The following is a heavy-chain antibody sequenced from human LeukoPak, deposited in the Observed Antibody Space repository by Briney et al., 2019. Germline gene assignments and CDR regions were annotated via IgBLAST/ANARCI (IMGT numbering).Heavy chain of an antibody. V-gene: IGHV3-53*01. CDR2: IYSGGST. CDR1: GFTVSSNY. D-gene: IGHD6-19*01. CDR3: ASSVGWALRYYFDY. Sequence: GGSLRLSCAASGFTVSSNYMSWVRQAPGKGLEWVSVIYSGGSTYYADSVKGRFTISRDNSKNTLYLQMNSLRAEDSALYYCASSVGWALRYYFDYWGQGTLVAVSS. J-gene: IGHJ4*02.